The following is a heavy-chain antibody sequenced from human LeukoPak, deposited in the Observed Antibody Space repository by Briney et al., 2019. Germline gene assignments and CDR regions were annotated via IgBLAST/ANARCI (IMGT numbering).Heavy chain of an antibody. V-gene: IGHV3-23*01. J-gene: IGHJ4*02. D-gene: IGHD3-22*01. CDR1: GFTFSSYA. CDR2: ISGSGGST. CDR3: AKDPRGWLSTPDY. Sequence: GGSLRLSCAASGFTFSSYAISWVRQAPGKGLEWVSAISGSGGSTYYADSVKGRFTISRDNFKNTLYLQMNSLRADDTAVYYCAKDPRGWLSTPDYWGQGTLVTVSS.